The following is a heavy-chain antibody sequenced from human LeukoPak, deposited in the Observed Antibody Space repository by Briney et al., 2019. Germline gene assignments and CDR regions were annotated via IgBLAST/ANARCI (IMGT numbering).Heavy chain of an antibody. V-gene: IGHV4-59*01. CDR1: GGSISSYY. Sequence: SETLSLTCTASGGSISSYYWSWLRQPPGKGLEWIGYIYYSGSTNYNPSLKSRVTISVDTSKNQFSLKLSSVTAADTAVYYCARDHVLLWFGELTGFDPWGQGTLVTVSS. CDR2: IYYSGST. J-gene: IGHJ5*02. D-gene: IGHD3-10*01. CDR3: ARDHVLLWFGELTGFDP.